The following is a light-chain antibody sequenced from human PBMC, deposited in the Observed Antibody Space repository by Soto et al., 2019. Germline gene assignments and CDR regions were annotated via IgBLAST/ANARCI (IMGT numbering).Light chain of an antibody. CDR2: GAS. Sequence: EIVMTQSPASLSVSPGERATLSCRASQNVNNNLAWYQQKPGQAPRLLIHGASTRASGIPGTFSGSGSETEFTLILSSLQSEDFAVYYCQQYLSWPLTFGGGTKVEIK. J-gene: IGKJ4*01. V-gene: IGKV3-15*01. CDR1: QNVNNN. CDR3: QQYLSWPLT.